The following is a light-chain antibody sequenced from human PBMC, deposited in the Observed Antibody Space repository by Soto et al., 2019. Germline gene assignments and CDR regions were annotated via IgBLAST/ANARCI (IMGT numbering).Light chain of an antibody. CDR1: QSVSSY. CDR3: QQSSNWPRT. V-gene: IGKV3-11*01. J-gene: IGKJ2*01. CDR2: DAS. Sequence: EIVLTQSPATLSLSPGERATLSCRASQSVSSYLAWYQQKPGQAPRLLIYDASNRATGIPARFSGSGSGTDVTLTISSLEPDDFAVYYCQQSSNWPRTFGQGTKLEIK.